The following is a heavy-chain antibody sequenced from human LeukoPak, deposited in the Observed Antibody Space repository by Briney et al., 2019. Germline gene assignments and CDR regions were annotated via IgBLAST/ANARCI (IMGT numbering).Heavy chain of an antibody. CDR3: ARGYSSGWYGFRY. CDR2: INHSGST. D-gene: IGHD6-19*01. CDR1: GGSISGYY. J-gene: IGHJ4*02. Sequence: PSETLSLTCAVYGGSISGYYWSWIRQPPGKGLEWIGEINHSGSTNYNPSLKSRVTISVDTSKNQFSLKLSSVTAADTAVYYCARGYSSGWYGFRYWGQGTLVTVSS. V-gene: IGHV4-34*01.